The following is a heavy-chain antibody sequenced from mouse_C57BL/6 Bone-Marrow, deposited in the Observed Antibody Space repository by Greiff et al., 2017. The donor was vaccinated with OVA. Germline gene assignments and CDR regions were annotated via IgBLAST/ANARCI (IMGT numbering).Heavy chain of an antibody. CDR3: ARWLLPGDGYYDV. V-gene: IGHV1-67*01. Sequence: VQLQQSGPELVRPGVSVKLSCKASGYTFTDYAMHWVKQSPAKSLEWIGVISPYCGDTSYNQKFKDKATMTVDKSSSTAYMELARLTSEDSAVYYCARWLLPGDGYYDVWGTGTTVTVSS. CDR1: GYTFTDYA. CDR2: ISPYCGDT. J-gene: IGHJ1*03. D-gene: IGHD2-3*01.